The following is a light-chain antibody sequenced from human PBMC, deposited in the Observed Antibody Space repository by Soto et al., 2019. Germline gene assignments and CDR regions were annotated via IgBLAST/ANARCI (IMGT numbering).Light chain of an antibody. CDR1: SSNIGAGYD. Sequence: QLVLTQPPSVSGAPGQRVTISCTGSSSNIGAGYDVHWYQQLPGTAPKLLIYGNSNRPSGVPDRFSGSKSGTSASLAITGLQAEDEAEYYCQSYDSSLSAPDVFGTGTKLTVL. CDR2: GNS. J-gene: IGLJ1*01. CDR3: QSYDSSLSAPDV. V-gene: IGLV1-40*01.